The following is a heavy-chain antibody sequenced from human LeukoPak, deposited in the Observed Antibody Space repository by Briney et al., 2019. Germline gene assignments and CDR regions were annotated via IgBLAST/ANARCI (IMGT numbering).Heavy chain of an antibody. J-gene: IGHJ4*02. D-gene: IGHD2-21*02. V-gene: IGHV3-53*01. Sequence: PGGSLRLSCAASGFTVSSNYMSWVRQAPGKGLEWVPVIYSGGSTYYADSVKGRFTISRDNSKNTLYLQMNSLRAEDTAVYYCARDVRMTLDYWGQGTLVTVSS. CDR3: ARDVRMTLDY. CDR1: GFTVSSNY. CDR2: IYSGGST.